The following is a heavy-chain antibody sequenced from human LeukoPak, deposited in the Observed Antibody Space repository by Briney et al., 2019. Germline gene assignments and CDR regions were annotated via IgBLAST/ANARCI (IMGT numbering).Heavy chain of an antibody. D-gene: IGHD3-22*01. CDR3: ARHKNPYYFDSSDYYVDY. CDR2: IRSKANSYAT. V-gene: IGHV3-73*01. CDR1: GFTFSGSA. J-gene: IGHJ4*02. Sequence: GGSLRLSCAASGFTFSGSAMHWVRQASGKGLEWVGRIRSKANSYATAYAASVKGRFTISRDDSKNTAYLQMNSLKTEDTAVYYCARHKNPYYFDSSDYYVDYWGQGTLVTVSS.